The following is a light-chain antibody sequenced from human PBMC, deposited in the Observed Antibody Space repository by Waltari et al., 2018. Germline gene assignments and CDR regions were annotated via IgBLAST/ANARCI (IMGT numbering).Light chain of an antibody. CDR2: GAF. CDR1: QNIRTY. Sequence: DIQMTQSPSSLSASVGDRVTITCRASQNIRTYLNWYQQKPGKAPNLLIYGAFSLQSGVPTRFSGSGSETDFTLTISSLQPEDFATYYCQQSYSVPYTFGQGTKVEIE. J-gene: IGKJ2*01. CDR3: QQSYSVPYT. V-gene: IGKV1-39*01.